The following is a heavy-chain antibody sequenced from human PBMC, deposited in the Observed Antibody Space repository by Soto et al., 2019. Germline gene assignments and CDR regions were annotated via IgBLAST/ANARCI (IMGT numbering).Heavy chain of an antibody. J-gene: IGHJ4*02. D-gene: IGHD1-1*01. CDR3: ARGWNNPGYLDS. CDR2: IAFDGSVE. CDR1: GFDFSRYA. V-gene: IGHV3-30*04. Sequence: QVRLVESGGGAVQPGRSLRLSCAASGFDFSRYAMHWVRQAPGKGLEWMAVIAFDGSVESYSDSVKGRFTISRDNAIDILYLQMSSLRTEDTAIYYCARGWNNPGYLDSWGLGTLVTVSS.